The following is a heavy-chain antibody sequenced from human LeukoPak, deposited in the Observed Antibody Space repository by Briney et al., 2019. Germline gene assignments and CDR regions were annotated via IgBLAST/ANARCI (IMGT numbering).Heavy chain of an antibody. V-gene: IGHV3-21*04. CDR2: ISSSSYI. CDR1: GFTFSSYS. D-gene: IGHD3-10*01. CDR3: ARDVDYYGSGSYYH. Sequence: PGGSLRLSCAASGFTFSSYSMNWVRQAPGKGLEWVSSISSSSYIYYADSVKGRFTISRDNAKNSLYLQMNSLRAEDTAVYYCARDVDYYGSGSYYHWGQGTLVTVSS. J-gene: IGHJ4*02.